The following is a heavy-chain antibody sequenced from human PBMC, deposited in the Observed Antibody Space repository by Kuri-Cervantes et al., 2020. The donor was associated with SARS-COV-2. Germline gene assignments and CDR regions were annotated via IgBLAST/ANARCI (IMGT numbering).Heavy chain of an antibody. CDR1: GFTFSYYY. D-gene: IGHD3-10*01. CDR2: ISSSGSTL. J-gene: IGHJ3*02. CDR3: ARALWFRERGFNAFDI. V-gene: IGHV3-11*01. Sequence: LKISCAASGFTFSYYYMSWIRQAPGKGLEWVSYISSSGSTLYYPDSVKGRFTISRDNAKNELYLQMNSVRAEDSAVYYCARALWFRERGFNAFDIWGQGTMVTVSS.